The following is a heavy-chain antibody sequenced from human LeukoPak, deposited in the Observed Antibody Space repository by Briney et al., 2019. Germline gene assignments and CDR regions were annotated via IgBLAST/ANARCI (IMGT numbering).Heavy chain of an antibody. D-gene: IGHD1-26*01. CDR2: IYSDGTT. J-gene: IGHJ6*04. CDR1: AFSVSTNY. CDR3: AGYGGSYPYYV. V-gene: IGHV3-66*01. Sequence: GGSLRLSCAASAFSVSTNYMSWVRQAPGKGLEWVSVIYSDGTTHYADSVKGRCTISRDTSTNTVYLQLNTLRAEDTATYYCAGYGGSYPYYVWGKGTTVTLSS.